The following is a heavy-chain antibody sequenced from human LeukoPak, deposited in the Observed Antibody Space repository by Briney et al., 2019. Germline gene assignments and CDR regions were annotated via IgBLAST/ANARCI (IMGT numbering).Heavy chain of an antibody. V-gene: IGHV3-21*01. D-gene: IGHD6-25*01. CDR2: ISSRSSYI. Sequence: PGGSLRLSCAASGFTFSSYSVNWVRQAPGKGLEWVSSISSRSSYIYQADSTKGRFTISRDNAKNSLYLQMNNLRAEDTAIYYCAVDPRERRGYWGQGTLVTVSS. J-gene: IGHJ4*02. CDR1: GFTFSSYS. CDR3: AVDPRERRGY.